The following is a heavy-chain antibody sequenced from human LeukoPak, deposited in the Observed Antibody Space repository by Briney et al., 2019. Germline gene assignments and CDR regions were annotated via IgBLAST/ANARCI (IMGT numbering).Heavy chain of an antibody. D-gene: IGHD5-12*01. CDR2: IYNSGST. CDR3: ARSEKVATATGWFDP. V-gene: IGHV4-59*01. CDR1: GASISSYY. J-gene: IGHJ5*02. Sequence: SETLSLTCTVSGASISSYYWSWIRQSPGKGLEWIGYIYNSGSTNYNPSLKSRVNIAVDTSKNQFSLKLTSVTAADTAVYYCARSEKVATATGWFDPWGQGTLVTVSS.